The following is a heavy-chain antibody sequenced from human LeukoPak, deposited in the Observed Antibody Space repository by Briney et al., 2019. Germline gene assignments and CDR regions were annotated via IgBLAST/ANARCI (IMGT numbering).Heavy chain of an antibody. V-gene: IGHV4-34*01. J-gene: IGHJ5*02. CDR2: INRSGST. CDR3: ARGFMVRAAKKRGYWFDP. D-gene: IGHD3-10*01. CDR1: GGSFSGYY. Sequence: SETLSLTCAVYGGSFSGYYWSWIRQPPGEGLEWIGEINRSGSTNYNPSLKSRVTISVDTSKNQFSLKLSSVTAADTAVYYCARGFMVRAAKKRGYWFDPWGQGTLVTVSS.